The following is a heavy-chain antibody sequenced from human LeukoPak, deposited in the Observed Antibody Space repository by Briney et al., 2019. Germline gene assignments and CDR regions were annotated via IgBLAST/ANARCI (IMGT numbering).Heavy chain of an antibody. Sequence: GASVKVSCKASGYTFTSYDINWVRQATGQGLEWMGWMNPNSGNTGYAQKFQGRVTMTRNTSISTAYMELSSLRSEDTAVYYCARGSSSYYYYGMDVWGQGTTVTVSS. D-gene: IGHD6-13*01. CDR1: GYTFTSYD. J-gene: IGHJ6*02. CDR3: ARGSSSYYYYGMDV. CDR2: MNPNSGNT. V-gene: IGHV1-8*01.